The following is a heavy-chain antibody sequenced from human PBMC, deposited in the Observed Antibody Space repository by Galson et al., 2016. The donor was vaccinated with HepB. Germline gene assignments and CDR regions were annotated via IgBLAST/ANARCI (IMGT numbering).Heavy chain of an antibody. V-gene: IGHV3-74*01. D-gene: IGHD3-10*01. J-gene: IGHJ4*02. CDR2: INSDGGDT. Sequence: SLRLSCAASGFTFSDFWMHWVRQAPGEGLVWVARINSDGGDTDYADFVKGRFTISRDNAKNTVSVQLNSLKAEDTAVYYCARGHRDFVRSQIYYNSDVGGRGTMVAVSS. CDR3: ARGHRDFVRSQIYYNSDV. CDR1: GFTFSDFW.